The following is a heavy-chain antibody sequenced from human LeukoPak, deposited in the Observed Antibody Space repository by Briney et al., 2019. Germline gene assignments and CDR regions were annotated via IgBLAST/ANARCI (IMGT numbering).Heavy chain of an antibody. CDR1: GGSISESIYY. V-gene: IGHV4-39*01. D-gene: IGHD6-19*01. J-gene: IGHJ4*02. CDR2: IYYTGST. CDR3: ARHLYTAAYSSGWSFDY. Sequence: SETLSLTCTVSGGSISESIYYWGWIRQSPGKGLEWIGSIYYTGSTYNNPSLKSRVTMSVDTSKNQFSLKLSSVTAADTAVYYCARHLYTAAYSSGWSFDYWGQGTLVTVSS.